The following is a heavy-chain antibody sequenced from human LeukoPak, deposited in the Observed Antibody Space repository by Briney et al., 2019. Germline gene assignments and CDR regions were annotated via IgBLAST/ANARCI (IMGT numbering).Heavy chain of an antibody. CDR1: GGSISSDSYH. D-gene: IGHD1-26*01. CDR2: IYTSGST. J-gene: IGHJ4*02. Sequence: PSQTLSLTCTVSGGSISSDSYHWSWIRQPAGKGLEWIGRIYTSGSTNYNPSLKSRVTISVDTSKNQFSLKLSSVTAADTAVYYCARLWGLGFHFDYWGQGTLVTVSS. V-gene: IGHV4-61*02. CDR3: ARLWGLGFHFDY.